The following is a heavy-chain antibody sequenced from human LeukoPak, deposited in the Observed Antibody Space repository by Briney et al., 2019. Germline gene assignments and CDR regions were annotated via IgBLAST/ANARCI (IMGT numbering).Heavy chain of an antibody. CDR2: IYYSGST. CDR1: GGSIRSSSYY. J-gene: IGHJ3*02. V-gene: IGHV4-39*01. D-gene: IGHD5-24*01. Sequence: SETLSLTCTVSGGSIRSSSYYWGWIRQPPGRGLEWIGSIYYSGSTYYNPSLKSRVTISVDTSKNQFSLKLSSVTAADTAVYYCARHRRDGYISNAFDIWGQGTMVTVSS. CDR3: ARHRRDGYISNAFDI.